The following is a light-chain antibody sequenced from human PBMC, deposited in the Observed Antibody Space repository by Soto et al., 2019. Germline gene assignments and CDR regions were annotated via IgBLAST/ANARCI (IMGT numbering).Light chain of an antibody. J-gene: IGKJ3*01. CDR1: QSVSSY. V-gene: IGKV3-11*01. CDR3: QQRSNWPPIT. CDR2: DAS. Sequence: EIVLTQSPATLSLSPGERATLSCRASQSVSSYLAWYQQKPGQAPRLLIYDASNRATGIPARFSGSGSETDFTLTISSLEPEDYAVYYWQQRSNWPPITFGPGPKVDIK.